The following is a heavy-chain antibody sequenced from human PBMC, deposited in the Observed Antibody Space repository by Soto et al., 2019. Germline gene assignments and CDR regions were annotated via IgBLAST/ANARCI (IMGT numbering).Heavy chain of an antibody. CDR1: GYTFTSYY. D-gene: IGHD3-22*01. J-gene: IGHJ6*02. Sequence: QVQLVQSGAEVKKPGASVKVSCKASGYTFTSYYMHWVRQAPGQGLEWMGIINPSGGSTSYAQKFQGRVTMTRDTSTRTVYMELSSMRSEDTAVYYCARGLGSSGYYLGDYYYGMDVWGQGTTVTVSS. CDR2: INPSGGST. V-gene: IGHV1-46*01. CDR3: ARGLGSSGYYLGDYYYGMDV.